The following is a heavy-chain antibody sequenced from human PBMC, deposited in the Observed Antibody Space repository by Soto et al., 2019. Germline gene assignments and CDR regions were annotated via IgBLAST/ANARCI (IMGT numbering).Heavy chain of an antibody. J-gene: IGHJ6*02. D-gene: IGHD2-2*01. CDR3: ARLLGYCISTSCRHYYYYGMDV. CDR2: IYYSGST. CDR1: GGSLSSYY. Sequence: SETLSLTCTVSGGSLSSYYWSWIRQPPGKGLEWIGYIYYSGSTNYNPSLKSRVTISVDTSKNQFSLKLSSVTAADTAVYYCARLLGYCISTSCRHYYYYGMDVWGQGTTVTVSS. V-gene: IGHV4-59*01.